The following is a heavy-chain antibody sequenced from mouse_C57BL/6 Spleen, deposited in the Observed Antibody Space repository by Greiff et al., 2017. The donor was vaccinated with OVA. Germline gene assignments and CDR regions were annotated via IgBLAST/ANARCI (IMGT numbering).Heavy chain of an antibody. Sequence: VKLQQPGAELVRPGSSVKLSCKASGYTFTSYWMDWVKQRPGQGLEWIGNIYPSDSETHYNQKFKDKATLTVDKSSSTAYMQLSSLTSEDSAVYYCTREGIHPAFDVWGTGTTVTVSS. CDR2: IYPSDSET. CDR1: GYTFTSYW. V-gene: IGHV1-61*01. CDR3: TREGIHPAFDV. J-gene: IGHJ1*03. D-gene: IGHD1-2*01.